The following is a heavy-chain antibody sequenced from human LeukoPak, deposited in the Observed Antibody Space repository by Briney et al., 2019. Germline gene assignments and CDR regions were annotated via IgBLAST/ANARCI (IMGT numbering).Heavy chain of an antibody. CDR1: GGSISSGDYY. J-gene: IGHJ5*02. CDR3: ARGSSSSDWFDP. V-gene: IGHV4-30-4*01. CDR2: IYYSGST. D-gene: IGHD6-6*01. Sequence: PSETLSLTCTVSGGSISSGDYYWSWIRQPPGKGLEWIWYIYYSGSTYYNPSLKSRVTISVDTSKNQFSLKLSSVTAADTAVYYCARGSSSSDWFDPWGQGTLVTVSS.